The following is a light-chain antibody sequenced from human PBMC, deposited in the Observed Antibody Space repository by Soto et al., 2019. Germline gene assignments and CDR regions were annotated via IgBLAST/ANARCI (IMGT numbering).Light chain of an antibody. Sequence: SVLTQRPSASGTPGQRVTISCSGSTSNVGTNSVIWYQQLPGLAPKLLLYNNNHRPSGVPDRFSGSKSGTSASLAISGLPAQDEADYYCAAWDDSLNGHAVFGGGTQLTVL. J-gene: IGLJ7*01. CDR1: TSNVGTNS. V-gene: IGLV1-44*01. CDR3: AAWDDSLNGHAV. CDR2: NNN.